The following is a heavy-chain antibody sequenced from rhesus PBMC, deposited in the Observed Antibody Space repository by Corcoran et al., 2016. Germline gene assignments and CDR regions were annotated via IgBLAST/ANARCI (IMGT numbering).Heavy chain of an antibody. Sequence: QVQLQESGPGLVKPSETLSLTCAVSGYSISSGYGWSWIHQPPGKGPEWIGHIGGSSSSTNYNPSRKSRFTISKDTSKNQFSLKLSSVTAADTAVYYCARDPEYCTGSGCYQIDVWGPGVLVTVSS. D-gene: IGHD2-21*01. J-gene: IGHJ5-1*01. CDR1: GYSISSGYG. CDR2: IGGSSSST. CDR3: ARDPEYCTGSGCYQIDV. V-gene: IGHV4-127*01.